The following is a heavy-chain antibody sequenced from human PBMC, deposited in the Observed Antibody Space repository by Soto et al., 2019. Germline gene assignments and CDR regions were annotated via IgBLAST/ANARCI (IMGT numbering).Heavy chain of an antibody. V-gene: IGHV1-18*01. J-gene: IGHJ6*02. CDR2: ISAYNGNT. CDR1: GYTFTSYG. CDR3: AREELTGEASYYGMDV. D-gene: IGHD7-27*01. Sequence: GASVKVSFKASGYTFTSYGISWLRQAPGQGLEWMGWISAYNGNTNYAQKLQGRVTMTTDTSTSTAYMELRSLRSDDTAVYYCAREELTGEASYYGMDVWGQGTTVTVSS.